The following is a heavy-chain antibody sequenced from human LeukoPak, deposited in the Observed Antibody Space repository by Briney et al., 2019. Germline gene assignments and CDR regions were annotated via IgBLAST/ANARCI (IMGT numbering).Heavy chain of an antibody. CDR1: GFTFSDYY. V-gene: IGHV3-11*04. CDR2: ISPSGSTK. J-gene: IGHJ4*02. CDR3: AKETPTYREFDY. D-gene: IGHD2/OR15-2a*01. Sequence: GGSLRLSCAASGFTFSDYYMAWIRQAPGKGLEWISYISPSGSTKFYGDSVKGRFTISRDNAKNSLFLQMNSLRVEDTAVYYCAKETPTYREFDYWGQGTLVTVSS.